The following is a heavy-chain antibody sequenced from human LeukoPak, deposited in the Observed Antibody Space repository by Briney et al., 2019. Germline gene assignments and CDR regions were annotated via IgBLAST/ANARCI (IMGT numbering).Heavy chain of an antibody. J-gene: IGHJ4*02. D-gene: IGHD6-19*01. CDR1: GFSFSNYS. CDR3: ARVLKSSGWSYSFDN. CDR2: LSYDGSNK. V-gene: IGHV3-30*04. Sequence: GGSLRLSCAASGFSFSNYSMPWVRQAPGKGLEWVAVLSYDGSNKYYADSVRGRFTISRDTSKNTLLLQMSSLRAEDTAVYYCARVLKSSGWSYSFDNWGQGTLVTVSS.